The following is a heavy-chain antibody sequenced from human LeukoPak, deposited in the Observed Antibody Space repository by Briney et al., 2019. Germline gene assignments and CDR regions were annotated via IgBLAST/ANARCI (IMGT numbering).Heavy chain of an antibody. V-gene: IGHV4-61*01. CDR2: IYNSGST. J-gene: IGHJ5*02. D-gene: IGHD3-10*01. CDR3: AREGKYYYGSGSPYNVGWFDP. Sequence: PSETLSLTCTVSGGSISRGNYYWSWIRQPPGKGLVWIGYIYNSGSTNYNPSLKSRATISVDTSKKQFSLKLTSVTAADTAVYYCAREGKYYYGSGSPYNVGWFDPWGQGTLVTVSS. CDR1: GGSISRGNYY.